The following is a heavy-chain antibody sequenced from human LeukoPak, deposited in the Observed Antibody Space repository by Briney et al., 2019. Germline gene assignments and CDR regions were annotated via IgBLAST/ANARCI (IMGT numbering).Heavy chain of an antibody. CDR3: ARGGYGSGRNRVVTAIRLNPIDY. Sequence: PSETLSLTCAVSGGSISSGGYSWSWIRQPPGKGLEWIGYIYHSGSTYYNPSLKSRVTISVDRSKNQFSLKLSSVTAADTAVYYCARGGYGSGRNRVVTAIRLNPIDYWGQGTLVTVSS. V-gene: IGHV4-30-2*01. CDR2: IYHSGST. J-gene: IGHJ4*02. D-gene: IGHD2-21*02. CDR1: GGSISSGGYS.